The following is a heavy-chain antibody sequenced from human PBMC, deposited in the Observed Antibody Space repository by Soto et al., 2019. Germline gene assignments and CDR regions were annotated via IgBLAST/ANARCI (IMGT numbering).Heavy chain of an antibody. CDR2: IIPIFGTA. CDR1: GGTFSSYA. V-gene: IGHV1-69*01. J-gene: IGHJ6*02. Sequence: QVQLVQSGAEVKKPGSSVKVSCKASGGTFSSYAISWVRQAPGQGLEWMGEIIPIFGTANYAQKFQGRVTITADESTSTAYMELSSLRSEDTAVYYCARVHALRTTYYYYYYGMDVWGQGTTVTVSS. D-gene: IGHD4-17*01. CDR3: ARVHALRTTYYYYYYGMDV.